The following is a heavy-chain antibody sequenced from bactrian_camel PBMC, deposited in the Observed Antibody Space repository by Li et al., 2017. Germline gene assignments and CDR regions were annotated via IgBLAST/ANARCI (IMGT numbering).Heavy chain of an antibody. J-gene: IGHJ4*01. CDR2: INSEALT. D-gene: IGHD6*01. CDR1: GYIARHYC. Sequence: VQLVESGGGSVQTGGSLRLSCAASGYIARHYCMGWLREAPGLEREAIASINSEALTNYADSVKGRFTVSKDNAKNTLYLQMNSLKPEDTAMYYCAVAEFLIMVPVFWHLIVIRTRARGPRSPSP. CDR3: AVAEFLIMVPVFWHLIVIRT. V-gene: IGHV3S53*01.